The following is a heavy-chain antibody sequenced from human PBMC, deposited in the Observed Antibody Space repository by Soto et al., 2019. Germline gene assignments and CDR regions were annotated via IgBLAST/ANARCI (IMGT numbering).Heavy chain of an antibody. V-gene: IGHV1-69*06. CDR2: IIPIFSTT. Sequence: QVQLVQSGAEVKKPGSSVKVSCKASGGTFSSYAISWVRQAPGQGLEWMGGIIPIFSTTNYAQKFQGRVTSTADKSTSTAYMELSSLRSEDTAVYYCARGEWLLWSPRYNWFDPWGQGTLVTVSS. CDR1: GGTFSSYA. D-gene: IGHD3-3*01. CDR3: ARGEWLLWSPRYNWFDP. J-gene: IGHJ5*02.